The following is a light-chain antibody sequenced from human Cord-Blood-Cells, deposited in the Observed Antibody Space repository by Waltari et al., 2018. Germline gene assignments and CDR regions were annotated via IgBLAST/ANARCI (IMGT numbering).Light chain of an antibody. CDR3: QQYNNWPRT. Sequence: EIVMTQSPASLSVSPGERATLYCRASQSVSRNLAWYQQKPGQAPRLLSYGASTRATGHPARFSGSGSGTEFTLTISSLQSEDFAVYYCQQYNNWPRTFGQGTKVEIK. CDR2: GAS. V-gene: IGKV3-15*01. CDR1: QSVSRN. J-gene: IGKJ1*01.